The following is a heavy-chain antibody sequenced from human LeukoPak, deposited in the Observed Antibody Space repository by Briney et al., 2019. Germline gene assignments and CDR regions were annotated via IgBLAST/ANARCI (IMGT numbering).Heavy chain of an antibody. CDR1: GFTFSDYY. Sequence: PGGSLRLSCAASGFTFSDYYMSWIRQAPGKGLEWVSYISSSGSTIYYADSVKGRFTISRDNAKNSLYLQMNSLRAEDTAVYYCTKKAYYGSGSAFDYWGQGTLVTVSS. CDR3: TKKAYYGSGSAFDY. D-gene: IGHD3-10*01. CDR2: ISSSGSTI. V-gene: IGHV3-11*01. J-gene: IGHJ4*02.